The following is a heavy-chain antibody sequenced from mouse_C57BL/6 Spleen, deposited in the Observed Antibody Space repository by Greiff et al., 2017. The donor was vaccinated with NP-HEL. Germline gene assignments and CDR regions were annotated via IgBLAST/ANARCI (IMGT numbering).Heavy chain of an antibody. CDR2: IHPNSGST. CDR1: GYTFTSYW. Sequence: QVQLQQPGAELVKPGASVKLSCKASGYTFTSYWMHWVKQRPGQGLEWIGMIHPNSGSTNYNEKFKSKATLTVDKSSSTAYMQLSSLTSEDSAVYYCARSLGGYAMDYWGQGTSVTVSS. J-gene: IGHJ4*01. D-gene: IGHD4-1*01. V-gene: IGHV1-64*01. CDR3: ARSLGGYAMDY.